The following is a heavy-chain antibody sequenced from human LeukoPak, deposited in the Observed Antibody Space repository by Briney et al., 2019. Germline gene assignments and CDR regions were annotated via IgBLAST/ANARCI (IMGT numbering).Heavy chain of an antibody. CDR3: ARGFSPGLRFDP. CDR1: GGSFSTYS. J-gene: IGHJ5*02. D-gene: IGHD5-12*01. CDR2: INHRAST. V-gene: IGHV4-34*01. Sequence: SETLSLTCAVYGGSFSTYSWSWIRQPPGKGLKWIGEINHRASTTYNPSLKSRVAISIDTSKNQFSLNLRSVTAADTAVYYCARGFSPGLRFDPWGQGTLVTVSS.